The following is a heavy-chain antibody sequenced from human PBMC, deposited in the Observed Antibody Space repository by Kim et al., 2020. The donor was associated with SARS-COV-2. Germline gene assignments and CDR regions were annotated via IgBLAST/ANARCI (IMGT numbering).Heavy chain of an antibody. CDR3: ARDPGGKYYYDSSGYYSPYYFDY. J-gene: IGHJ4*02. D-gene: IGHD3-22*01. CDR2: IYSGGST. Sequence: GGSLRLSCAASGFTVSSNYMSWVRQAPGKGLEWVSVIYSGGSTYYADSVKGRFTISRDNSKNTLYLQMNSLRAEDTAVYYCARDPGGKYYYDSSGYYSPYYFDYWGQGTLVTVSS. CDR1: GFTVSSNY. V-gene: IGHV3-66*01.